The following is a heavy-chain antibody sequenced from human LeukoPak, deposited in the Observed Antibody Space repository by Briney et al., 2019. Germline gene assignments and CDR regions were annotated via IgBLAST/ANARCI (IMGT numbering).Heavy chain of an antibody. CDR1: GGSISSSSYY. CDR2: IYYSGST. V-gene: IGHV4-39*01. CDR3: ARLLGPDC. D-gene: IGHD1-26*01. J-gene: IGHJ4*02. Sequence: SETLSLTCTVSGGSISSSSYYWGWIRQPPGKGLEWIGSIYYSGSTYYNPSLKSRVTISVDTSKNQFSLKLSSVTAADTAVYYCARLLGPDCWGQGTLVTVSS.